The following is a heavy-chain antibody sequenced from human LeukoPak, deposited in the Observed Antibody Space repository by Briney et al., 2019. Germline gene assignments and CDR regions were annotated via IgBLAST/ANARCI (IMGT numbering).Heavy chain of an antibody. CDR2: MNPNRGNT. CDR3: ARGRVTRNWFDP. J-gene: IGHJ5*02. D-gene: IGHD3-16*02. V-gene: IGHV1-8*01. Sequence: ASVKVSYKSLGYTFTSYEIYWVRQAHGHGLEWTGWMNPNRGNTGYAQKFQGRVTMTRDTSISTAYMELSSLRSEDTAVYYCARGRVTRNWFDPWGQGTPVTVSS. CDR1: GYTFTSYE.